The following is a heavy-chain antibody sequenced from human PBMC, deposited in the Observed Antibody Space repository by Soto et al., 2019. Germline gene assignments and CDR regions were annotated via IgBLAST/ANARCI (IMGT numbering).Heavy chain of an antibody. Sequence: EVQLVESGGGLVQPGGSLRLSCAASGFTFSSYAMSWVRQAPGKGLEWVSAISGSGGSTYYADSVKGRFTISRDNSKNTLYLQMTSLGAEDTAVYYCAKDLYSSSSGNHYYYGMDVWGQGTTVTVSS. CDR1: GFTFSSYA. J-gene: IGHJ6*02. V-gene: IGHV3-23*04. D-gene: IGHD6-6*01. CDR3: AKDLYSSSSGNHYYYGMDV. CDR2: ISGSGGST.